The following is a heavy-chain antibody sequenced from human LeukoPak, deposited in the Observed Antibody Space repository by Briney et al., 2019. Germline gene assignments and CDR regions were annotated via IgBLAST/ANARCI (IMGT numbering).Heavy chain of an antibody. J-gene: IGHJ3*02. D-gene: IGHD3-3*01. Sequence: SETLSLTCAVYGGSFSGCYWSWIRQPPGKGLEWIGEINHSGSTNYNPSLKSRVTISVDTSKNQFSLKLSSVTAADTAVYYCARGSLVLRFLEWLSQEAFDIWGQGTMVTVSS. CDR1: GGSFSGCY. CDR3: ARGSLVLRFLEWLSQEAFDI. CDR2: INHSGST. V-gene: IGHV4-34*01.